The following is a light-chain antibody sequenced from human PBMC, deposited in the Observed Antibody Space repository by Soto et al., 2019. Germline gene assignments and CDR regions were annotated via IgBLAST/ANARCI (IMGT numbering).Light chain of an antibody. J-gene: IGKJ5*01. CDR3: QQRSNWPPIT. CDR2: DAS. CDR1: QSVSSY. Sequence: EIVLTQSPGTLSLSPGERATLSCSASQSVSSYLAWYQQKPVQAPRLLIYDASNRANGIPARFSGSGSGTDLTLTISSLEPEDFAVYYCQQRSNWPPITFGQGTRLEIK. V-gene: IGKV3-11*01.